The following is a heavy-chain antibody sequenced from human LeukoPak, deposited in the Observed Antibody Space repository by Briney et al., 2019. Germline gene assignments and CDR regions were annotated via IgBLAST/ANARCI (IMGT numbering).Heavy chain of an antibody. J-gene: IGHJ4*02. Sequence: SETLSLTCTVSGGSISSGGYYWSWIRQPPGKGLEWIGYIYHSGSTYYNPSLKSRVTISVDTSRKQFSLRLNSVTAADTAVYFCARIYAGGSFFDYWGQGTLVTVSS. V-gene: IGHV4-30-2*01. CDR3: ARIYAGGSFFDY. CDR1: GGSISSGGYY. CDR2: IYHSGST. D-gene: IGHD3-10*01.